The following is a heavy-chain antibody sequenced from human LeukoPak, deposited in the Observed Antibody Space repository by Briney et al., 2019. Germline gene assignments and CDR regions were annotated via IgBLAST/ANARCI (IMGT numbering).Heavy chain of an antibody. V-gene: IGHV1-18*01. CDR3: ARVSLGSYGSQHYYYYGMDV. Sequence: GASVKVSCKASGYTFTSYGISWVRQAPGQGLEWMGWISAYNGNTNYAQKLQGRVTMTTDTSTSTAYMELRSLRSDDTAVYYCARVSLGSYGSQHYYYYGMDVWGQGTTVTVSS. J-gene: IGHJ6*02. CDR1: GYTFTSYG. D-gene: IGHD1-26*01. CDR2: ISAYNGNT.